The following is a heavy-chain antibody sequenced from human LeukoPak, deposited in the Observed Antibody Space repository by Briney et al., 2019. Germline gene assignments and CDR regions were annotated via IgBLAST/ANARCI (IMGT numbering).Heavy chain of an antibody. CDR2: SDPHQT. J-gene: IGHJ6*04. CDR1: GYTLINLS. D-gene: IGHD2/OR15-2a*01. Sequence: ASVKGSCKVSGYTLINLSMHWVRQAPVKGLEWMGSSDPHQTNYARNFQGRLTMTEDTSADTAYMELSSLRSEDTAVYYCSSILYGYGLDVWGKGTTVTVSS. V-gene: IGHV1-24*01. CDR3: SSILYGYGLDV.